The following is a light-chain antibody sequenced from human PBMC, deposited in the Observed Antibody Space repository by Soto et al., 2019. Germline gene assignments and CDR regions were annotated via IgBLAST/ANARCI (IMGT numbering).Light chain of an antibody. V-gene: IGLV2-8*01. CDR2: EVN. CDR1: SSDVGGNKF. J-gene: IGLJ1*01. Sequence: QSALTQPPSASGSPGQSVTISCTGTSSDVGGNKFVSWYQQHPGKAPRLIIYEVNRRPSGVPDRFSGSKSGNTASLTVSGLQDEDEADYYCSSYTSISTLYVFGTGTKLTVL. CDR3: SSYTSISTLYV.